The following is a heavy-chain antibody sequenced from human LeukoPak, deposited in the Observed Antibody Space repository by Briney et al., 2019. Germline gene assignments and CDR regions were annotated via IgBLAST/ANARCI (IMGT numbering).Heavy chain of an antibody. D-gene: IGHD2-15*01. CDR3: AKDDYCSGGSCHVVPIDY. CDR1: GFTFSSYA. J-gene: IGHJ4*02. Sequence: GGSLRLSCAASGFTFSSYAMHWVRQAPGKGLEWVAVISYDGSNKYYADPVKGRFTISRDNSKNTLYLQMNSLRAEDTAVYYCAKDDYCSGGSCHVVPIDYWGQGTLVTVSS. V-gene: IGHV3-30-3*01. CDR2: ISYDGSNK.